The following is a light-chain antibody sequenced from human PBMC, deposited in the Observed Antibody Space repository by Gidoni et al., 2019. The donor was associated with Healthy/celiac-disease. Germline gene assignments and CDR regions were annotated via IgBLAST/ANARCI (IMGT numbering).Light chain of an antibody. J-gene: IGLJ2*01. CDR3: QVWDSSSDHPGDYVV. CDR2: ADS. CDR1: NIGSKS. Sequence: SYVLTQPPSVSVAPGKTARITWGGNNIGSKSVHWDQQKPGQAPVLVVYADSDRPSGIPERFSGSNSGNTATLTISSVEAGDEADYYCQVWDSSSDHPGDYVVFGGGTKLTVL. V-gene: IGLV3-21*03.